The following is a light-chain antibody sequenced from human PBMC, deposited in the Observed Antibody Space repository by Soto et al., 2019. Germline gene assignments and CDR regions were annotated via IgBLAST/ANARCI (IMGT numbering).Light chain of an antibody. Sequence: DIQLTQSPSSLSASVGDRVTVTCRASQYINDDLNWYQQKPGKAPRLLIYSASTLHTGVSSTFSGSGSGTEFTLTITSLQPEDVATYYCQQMYNIPRTFGQGTRVEL. J-gene: IGKJ1*01. CDR1: QYINDD. CDR2: SAS. CDR3: QQMYNIPRT. V-gene: IGKV1-39*01.